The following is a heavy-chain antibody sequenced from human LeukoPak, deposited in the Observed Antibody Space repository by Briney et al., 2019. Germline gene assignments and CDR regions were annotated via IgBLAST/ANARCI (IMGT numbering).Heavy chain of an antibody. D-gene: IGHD4-17*01. J-gene: IGHJ4*02. CDR1: GFTFSSYS. CDR2: ISSSSSYI. Sequence: GGSLRLSCAASGFTFSSYSMNWVRQAPGKGLECVSSISSSSSYIYYADSVKGRFTISRDNAKNSLYLQMNSLRAEDTAVYYCARDSGHLYDYETYWGQGTLVTVSS. CDR3: ARDSGHLYDYETY. V-gene: IGHV3-21*01.